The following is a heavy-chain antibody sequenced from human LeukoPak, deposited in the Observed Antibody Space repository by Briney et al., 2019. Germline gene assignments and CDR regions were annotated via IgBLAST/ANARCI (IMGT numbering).Heavy chain of an antibody. CDR2: LTGSGGST. V-gene: IGHV3-23*01. CDR1: GFSFSTCA. D-gene: IGHD2-2*01. J-gene: IGHJ4*02. Sequence: GGSLRLSCAASGFSFSTCAMSWVRQAPGKGLEWVSALTGSGGSTYYADSVKGRFTISRDNSKKTLFLQMNSLRAEDTAVYYCAKDLAPAAYWGQGTLVTVSS. CDR3: AKDLAPAAY.